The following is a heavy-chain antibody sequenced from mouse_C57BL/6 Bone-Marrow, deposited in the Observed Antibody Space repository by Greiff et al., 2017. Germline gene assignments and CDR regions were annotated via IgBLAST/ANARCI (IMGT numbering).Heavy chain of an antibody. Sequence: EVQLQQSGAELVRPGASVKLSCTASGFNIKDDYMHWVKQRPEQGLEWIGWIDPENGDTEYASKFQGKATITADTSSNTAYLQLRSLTSEDTAVFYCTREGYDGQFAYWGQGTLVTVSA. J-gene: IGHJ3*01. CDR2: IDPENGDT. CDR3: TREGYDGQFAY. D-gene: IGHD2-2*01. V-gene: IGHV14-4*01. CDR1: GFNIKDDY.